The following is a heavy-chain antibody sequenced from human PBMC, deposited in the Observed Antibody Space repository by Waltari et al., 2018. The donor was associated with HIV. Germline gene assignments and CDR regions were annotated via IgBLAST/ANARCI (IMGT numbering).Heavy chain of an antibody. J-gene: IGHJ6*02. CDR3: ARGRFEGYILYYYYGMDV. D-gene: IGHD5-12*01. Sequence: QVQLQESGPGLVKPSQTLSLTCTVSGGSFSNGSYYWNWIRQPAGKGLEWIGRIYSSGNTNYHPSLKSRVTISVDTSKNQFSLKLSSVTAADTAVYYCARGRFEGYILYYYYGMDVWGQGTTVSVSS. CDR2: IYSSGNT. V-gene: IGHV4-61*02. CDR1: GGSFSNGSYY.